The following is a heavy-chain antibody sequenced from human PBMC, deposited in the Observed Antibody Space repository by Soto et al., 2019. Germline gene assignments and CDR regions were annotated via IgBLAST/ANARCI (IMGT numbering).Heavy chain of an antibody. CDR3: XXXXXXXXXXXXXXXXV. CDR2: IIPIFGTA. J-gene: IGHJ6*02. V-gene: IGHV1-69*12. Sequence: QVQLVQSGAEVKKPGSSVKVSCKASGGTFSSYAISWVRQAPGQGLEWMGGIIPIFGTANYAQKFQGRVTITADESTSTAYMELSSLRSEDTAXXXXXXXXXXXXXXXXXXXXVWGQGTTVTVSS. CDR1: GGTFSSYA.